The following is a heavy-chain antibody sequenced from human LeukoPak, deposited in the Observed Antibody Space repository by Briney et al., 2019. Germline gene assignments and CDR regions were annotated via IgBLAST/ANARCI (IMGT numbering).Heavy chain of an antibody. CDR1: GFTFSSYG. CDR3: VKDRDWNDDDDAFDI. V-gene: IGHV3-30*02. CDR2: IRFDGSNK. J-gene: IGHJ3*02. D-gene: IGHD1-1*01. Sequence: PGGSLRLSCAASGFTFSSYGMHWVRQAPGKGLEWVAFIRFDGSNKYYADSVKGRLTISRDSFKNTLYLQMNSLRAEDTAVYYCVKDRDWNDDDDAFDIWGQGTMVTVSS.